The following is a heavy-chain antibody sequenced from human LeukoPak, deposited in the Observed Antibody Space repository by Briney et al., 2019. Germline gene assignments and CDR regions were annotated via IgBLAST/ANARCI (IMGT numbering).Heavy chain of an antibody. Sequence: GGSLRLSCAASGFTFSSYAMSWVRQAPGKGLEWVSAISGSVGSTYYADSVKGRVTISRDNSKNTLYLQMNSLRSEDTAVYYCARKSSSWRFDYWGQGTLVTVSS. CDR3: ARKSSSWRFDY. CDR2: ISGSVGST. J-gene: IGHJ4*02. V-gene: IGHV3-23*01. CDR1: GFTFSSYA. D-gene: IGHD6-13*01.